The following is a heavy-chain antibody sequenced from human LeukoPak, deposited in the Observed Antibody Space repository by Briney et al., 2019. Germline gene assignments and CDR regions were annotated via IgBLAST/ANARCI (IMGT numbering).Heavy chain of an antibody. CDR1: GFTFSRYE. Sequence: SGGSLRLSCADSGFTFSRYEMNWVRQAPGKGLEWVSYISSSGSTIYYADSVKGRSTISRDNAKNSLYLQMNSLRAEDTAVYYCATEPNSYFDYWGQGTLVTVSS. J-gene: IGHJ4*02. CDR3: ATEPNSYFDY. V-gene: IGHV3-48*03. D-gene: IGHD4-23*01. CDR2: ISSSGSTI.